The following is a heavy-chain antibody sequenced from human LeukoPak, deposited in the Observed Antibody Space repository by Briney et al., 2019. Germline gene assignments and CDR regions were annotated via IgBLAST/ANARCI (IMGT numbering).Heavy chain of an antibody. CDR1: GGSISSSYW. J-gene: IGHJ5*02. V-gene: IGHV4-4*02. CDR2: IYHSGST. CDR3: ARDGGWLGNWFDP. Sequence: SETLSLTCGVSGGSISSSYWWSWVRQPPGQGLEWIGEIYHSGSTNYNPSLKSRVTISRDKSKNQFSLKLSSVTAADTAVYYCARDGGWLGNWFDPWGQGTLVTVSS. D-gene: IGHD2-8*01.